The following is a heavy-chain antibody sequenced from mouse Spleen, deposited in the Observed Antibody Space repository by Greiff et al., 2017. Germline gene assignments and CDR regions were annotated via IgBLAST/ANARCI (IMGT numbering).Heavy chain of an antibody. CDR2: INPNYGTT. CDR3: ARGYYDGSYAYAMDY. J-gene: IGHJ4*01. Sequence: EVQLQQSGPELVKPGASVRMSCKPSGYTFTDYNRHGVKQSHGKSLEWIGVINPNYGTTSYNQKFKGKATLTVDQSSSTAYMQLNSLTSEDSAVYYCARGYYDGSYAYAMDYWGQGTSVTVSS. V-gene: IGHV1-39*01. CDR1: GYTFTDYN. D-gene: IGHD1-1*01.